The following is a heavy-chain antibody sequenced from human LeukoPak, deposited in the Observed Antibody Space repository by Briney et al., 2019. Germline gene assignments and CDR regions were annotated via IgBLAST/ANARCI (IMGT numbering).Heavy chain of an antibody. CDR2: IIPIFGTA. V-gene: IGHV1-69*05. Sequence: SVKVSCKASGGTFSSYAISWVRQAPGQGLEWMGGIIPIFGTANYAQKFQGRGTITTDESTSKASIEPSSLRSDDTAVYYCARKGLAYYDSSGYSYGGEFDSWGQGTLVTVSS. J-gene: IGHJ4*02. D-gene: IGHD3-22*01. CDR3: ARKGLAYYDSSGYSYGGEFDS. CDR1: GGTFSSYA.